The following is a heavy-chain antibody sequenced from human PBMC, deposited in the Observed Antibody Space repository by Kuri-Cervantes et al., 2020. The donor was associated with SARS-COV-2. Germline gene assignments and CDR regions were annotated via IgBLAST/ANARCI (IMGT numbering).Heavy chain of an antibody. V-gene: IGHV1-69*04. CDR3: ARDRSAWPFDY. CDR1: GVTFTRDT. CDR2: IIPDLGVT. J-gene: IGHJ4*02. D-gene: IGHD6-19*01. Sequence: SVQVSCKASGVTFTRDTINWVRQAPGQGLEWMGRIIPDLGVTNYARKFQGRVTITADKSTNTAYMDLNSLTSEDTAVYYCARDRSAWPFDYWGQGTLVTVSS.